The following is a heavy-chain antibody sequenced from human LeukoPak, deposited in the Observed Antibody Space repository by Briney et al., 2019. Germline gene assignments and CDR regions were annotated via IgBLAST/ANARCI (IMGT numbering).Heavy chain of an antibody. CDR2: AYYSGST. CDR1: DSSISNYY. CDR3: ARNSAVATSRSWFDP. V-gene: IGHV4-59*08. J-gene: IGHJ5*02. Sequence: SSETLSLTCSVFDSSISNYYWSWIRQPPGKGLEWIGYAYYSGSTTYNPSLESRVTISVDTSKNQFSLKLTAVTAADTAVYYCARNSAVATSRSWFDPWGQGTLVTVSS. D-gene: IGHD6-19*01.